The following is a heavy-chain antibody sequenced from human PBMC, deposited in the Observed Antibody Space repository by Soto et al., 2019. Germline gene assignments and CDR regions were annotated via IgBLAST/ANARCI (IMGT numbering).Heavy chain of an antibody. CDR3: ARVGAAAGRINWFDP. CDR1: AYTFTNFA. V-gene: IGHV1-18*01. D-gene: IGHD6-13*01. Sequence: QVQLVQSGAEVKKPGASVKVSCKASAYTFTNFAISWVRQAPGQGLEWMGWISAYNGNTNYAQKLQGRVTMTTDTSXSTAYMELRSPRPDDTAVYYCARVGAAAGRINWFDPWGQGTLVTVSS. CDR2: ISAYNGNT. J-gene: IGHJ5*02.